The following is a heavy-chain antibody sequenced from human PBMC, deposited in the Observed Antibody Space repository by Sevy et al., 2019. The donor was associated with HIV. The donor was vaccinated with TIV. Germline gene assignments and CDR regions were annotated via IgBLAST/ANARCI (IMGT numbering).Heavy chain of an antibody. Sequence: SETLSLTCTVSGASISSSGYYWGWIRQPPGKGLERIASIRYSGSTYYNPSLRSRVTISADASKNQFSLKLNSVTAADTAVYYCAGPILTYRSGWSYYDHRGQGTVVTVSS. J-gene: IGHJ4*02. CDR3: AGPILTYRSGWSYYDH. CDR1: GASISSSGYY. CDR2: IRYSGST. V-gene: IGHV4-39*01. D-gene: IGHD6-19*01.